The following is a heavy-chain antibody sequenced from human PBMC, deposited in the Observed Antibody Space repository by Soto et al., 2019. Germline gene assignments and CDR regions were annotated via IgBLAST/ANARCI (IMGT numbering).Heavy chain of an antibody. CDR2: IYSGGST. V-gene: IGHV3-53*01. D-gene: IGHD3-10*01. Sequence: GGSLRLSCAASNFTVSTNYLSWVRQAPGKGLEWVSVIYSGGSTSYADSVQGRFSVSRDKSKNTVSLQMNSLRAEDTAVYYCTSRIYYRNTVTFDVWGQGTMVTVSS. CDR1: NFTVSTNY. J-gene: IGHJ3*01. CDR3: TSRIYYRNTVTFDV.